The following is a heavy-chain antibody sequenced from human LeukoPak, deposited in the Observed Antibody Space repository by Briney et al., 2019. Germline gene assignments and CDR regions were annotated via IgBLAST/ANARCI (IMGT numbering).Heavy chain of an antibody. J-gene: IGHJ4*02. Sequence: SETLSLTCTVSGGSISIGSYYWSWIRQPAGKGLEWIGRIYASGSTNYNPSLKSRVTISVDTSKNQFSLKLSSVTAADTAVYYCARDVLDTMIVNWGQGTLVTVSS. D-gene: IGHD3-22*01. V-gene: IGHV4-61*02. CDR2: IYASGST. CDR1: GGSISIGSYY. CDR3: ARDVLDTMIVN.